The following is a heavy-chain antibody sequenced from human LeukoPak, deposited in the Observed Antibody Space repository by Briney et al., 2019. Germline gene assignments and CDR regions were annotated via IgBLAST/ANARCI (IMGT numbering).Heavy chain of an antibody. J-gene: IGHJ4*02. Sequence: PGGSLRLSCAASGFTFSGYAMSWVRQAPGRGLEWVAVISYDGSNKYYADSVKGRFTISRDNSKNTLYLQMNSLRAEDTAVYYCAKGGYYDSSGYFDYWGQGTLVTVSS. D-gene: IGHD3-22*01. CDR1: GFTFSGYA. V-gene: IGHV3-30*18. CDR3: AKGGYYDSSGYFDY. CDR2: ISYDGSNK.